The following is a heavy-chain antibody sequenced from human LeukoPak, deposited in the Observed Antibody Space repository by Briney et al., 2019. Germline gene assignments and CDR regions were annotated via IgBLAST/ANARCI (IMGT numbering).Heavy chain of an antibody. D-gene: IGHD6-13*01. CDR2: IYYSGST. V-gene: IGHV4-59*01. Sequence: SETLSLTCTVSGGSISSYYWSWIRQPPGKGLEWIGYIYYSGSTNYNPSLKSRVTISVDTSKNQFSLKLSSVTAADTAVYYCASSQQLVHDAVDYWGQGTLVTVSS. J-gene: IGHJ4*02. CDR1: GGSISSYY. CDR3: ASSQQLVHDAVDY.